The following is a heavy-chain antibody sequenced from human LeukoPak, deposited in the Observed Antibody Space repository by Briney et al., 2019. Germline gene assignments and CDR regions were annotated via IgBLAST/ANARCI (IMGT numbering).Heavy chain of an antibody. CDR1: GFTFSSYA. CDR3: AKPPPDSSSWLFDY. J-gene: IGHJ4*02. D-gene: IGHD6-13*01. V-gene: IGHV3-23*01. Sequence: GGSLRLSCAASGFTFSSYALSWVRQAPGKGLEWVSTITGSGGSTYYADSVKGRFTISTDNSKNTLYLQMNSLRAEDTAVYYCAKPPPDSSSWLFDYWGQGTLVTVSS. CDR2: ITGSGGST.